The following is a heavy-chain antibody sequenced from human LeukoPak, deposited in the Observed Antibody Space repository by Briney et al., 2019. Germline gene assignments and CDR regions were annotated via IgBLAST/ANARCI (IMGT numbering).Heavy chain of an antibody. CDR3: AKAAEAHGYCYYMDV. CDR1: GFTFTSYP. CDR2: IRSNGRST. Sequence: ARGSLRLSCAASGFTFTSYPMHWVRPAPRKGLEYVAAIRSNGRSTYYAHSVKGRFTISSNNSKNTLYLQMGSLRAEDMAVYYCAKAAEAHGYCYYMDVWGKGTTVTVSS. V-gene: IGHV3-64*01. J-gene: IGHJ6*03.